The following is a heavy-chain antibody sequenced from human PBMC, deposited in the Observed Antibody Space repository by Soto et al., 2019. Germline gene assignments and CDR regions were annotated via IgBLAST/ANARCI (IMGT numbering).Heavy chain of an antibody. D-gene: IGHD3-10*01. Sequence: DVQLLESGGGLVQWGGSLSFSCVTSGFTFRTFGLPWVRQPPGKGLEWVSYGGSGGRRYYAESVKGRFTISRDNSKNTLSLEMNSLRAEDTATYYCVKFRGRAYPYYYMDVWGKGTTVTVSS. CDR2: YGGSGGRR. V-gene: IGHV3-23*01. J-gene: IGHJ6*03. CDR1: GFTFRTFG. CDR3: VKFRGRAYPYYYMDV.